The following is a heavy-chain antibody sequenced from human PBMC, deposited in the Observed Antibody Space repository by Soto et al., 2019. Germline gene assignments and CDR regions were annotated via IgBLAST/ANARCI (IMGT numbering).Heavy chain of an antibody. CDR3: ARAPHYGDKRSVSYYYYGMDV. J-gene: IGHJ6*02. CDR2: ISYDGSNK. V-gene: IGHV3-30-3*01. Sequence: GGSLRLSCAASGFTFSSYAMHWVRQAPGKGLEWVAVISYDGSNKYYADSVKGRFTISRDNSKNTLYLQMNSLRAEDTAVYYCARAPHYGDKRSVSYYYYGMDVWGQGTTVTVSS. D-gene: IGHD4-17*01. CDR1: GFTFSSYA.